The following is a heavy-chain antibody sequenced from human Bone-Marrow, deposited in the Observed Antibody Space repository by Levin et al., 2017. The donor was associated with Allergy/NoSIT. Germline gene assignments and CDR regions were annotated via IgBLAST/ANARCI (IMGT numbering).Heavy chain of an antibody. CDR2: MKYDGSNQ. Sequence: GSLRLSCAASGFTFYSYVMHWVRQAPGKGLEWVAVMKYDGSNQYYTDSVKGRFTISRDNSRNTLYLEMNSLRVEDTAVYYCARPRGGSTWSDAFDIWGQGTMVTVSS. CDR1: GFTFYSYV. CDR3: ARPRGGSTWSDAFDI. D-gene: IGHD6-13*01. J-gene: IGHJ3*02. V-gene: IGHV3-33*01.